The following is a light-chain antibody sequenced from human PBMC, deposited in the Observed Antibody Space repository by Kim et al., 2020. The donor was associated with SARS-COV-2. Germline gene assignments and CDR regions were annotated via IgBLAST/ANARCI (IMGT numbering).Light chain of an antibody. J-gene: IGLJ2*01. CDR2: GKN. Sequence: SSELTQDPAVSVALGQTVRITCQGDSLRSYYASWYQQKPGQAPVLVIYGKNNRPSGIPDRFSGSSSGNTASLTITGAQAEDEADYYCNSRDSSGNHVFGGGNQLTVL. CDR1: SLRSYY. V-gene: IGLV3-19*01. CDR3: NSRDSSGNHV.